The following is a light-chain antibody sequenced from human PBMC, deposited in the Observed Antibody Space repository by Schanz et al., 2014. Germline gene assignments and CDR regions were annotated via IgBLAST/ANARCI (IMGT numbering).Light chain of an antibody. CDR3: CSYSHTRTFVL. J-gene: IGLJ2*01. V-gene: IGLV2-23*02. CDR1: ATDIGGTYL. CDR2: GDN. Sequence: QSALTQPASVSASPGQSITISCTGTATDIGGTYLVSWYQQNPGEAPKLLILGDNHRPSGVSNRFSGSKSANTASLTISGLQADDEATYYCCSYSHTRTFVLFGGGTKLTVL.